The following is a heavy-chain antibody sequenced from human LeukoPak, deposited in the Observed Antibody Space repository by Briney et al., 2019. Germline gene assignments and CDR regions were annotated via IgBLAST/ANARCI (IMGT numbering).Heavy chain of an antibody. V-gene: IGHV3-30*01. CDR1: GFTFSSYA. Sequence: PGRSLRLSCAASGFTFSSYAMHWVRQAPGKGLEWVAVISYDGSNKYYADSVKGRFTISRDNSKNTLYLQMNSLRAEDTAVYYCARRDSGPFDYWGQGTLVTVSS. CDR2: ISYDGSNK. J-gene: IGHJ4*02. CDR3: ARRDSGPFDY. D-gene: IGHD5-12*01.